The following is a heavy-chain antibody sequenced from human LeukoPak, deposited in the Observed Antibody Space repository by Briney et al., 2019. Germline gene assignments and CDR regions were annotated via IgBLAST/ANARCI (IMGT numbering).Heavy chain of an antibody. D-gene: IGHD3-10*01. Sequence: RPSETLSLTCTVSGGSISSYYWSWIRQPAGKGLEWIGRIYTSGSTNYNPSLKSRVTMSVDTSKNQFSLKLSSVTAADTAVYYCARDGTLWFGESYAFDIWGQGTMVTVSS. J-gene: IGHJ3*02. CDR1: GGSISSYY. CDR2: IYTSGST. V-gene: IGHV4-4*07. CDR3: ARDGTLWFGESYAFDI.